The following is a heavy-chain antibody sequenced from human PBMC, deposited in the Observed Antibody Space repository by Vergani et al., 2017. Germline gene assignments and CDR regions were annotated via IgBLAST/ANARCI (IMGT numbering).Heavy chain of an antibody. CDR2: IYWDDDK. D-gene: IGHD1-14*01. CDR1: GFSLSTSGVG. Sequence: QITLKESGPTLVKPTQTLTLTCTFSGFSLSTSGVGVVWIRQPPGKALEWLALIYWDDDKRYSPSLKSRLTITKDTSKNQVVLTMTNMDPVDTATYYCAHRKTLAYRPAYYFDYWGQGTLVTVSS. V-gene: IGHV2-5*02. CDR3: AHRKTLAYRPAYYFDY. J-gene: IGHJ4*02.